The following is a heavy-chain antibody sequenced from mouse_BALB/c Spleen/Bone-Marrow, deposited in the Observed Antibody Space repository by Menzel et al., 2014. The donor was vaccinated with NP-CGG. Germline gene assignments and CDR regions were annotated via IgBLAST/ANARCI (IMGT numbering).Heavy chain of an antibody. D-gene: IGHD3-3*01. J-gene: IGHJ4*01. CDR3: TRRGTGNAMDY. CDR1: GYTFTSYW. Sequence: VQLQQSGAELVRPGASVKLSCKASGYTFTSYWINWVKQRPGQGLEWIGSIYPSDSYTNYNQKFKDKATLTVDKSSSTAYMQLSSPTSEDSAVYYCTRRGTGNAMDYWGQGTSVTVSS. V-gene: IGHV1-69*02. CDR2: IYPSDSYT.